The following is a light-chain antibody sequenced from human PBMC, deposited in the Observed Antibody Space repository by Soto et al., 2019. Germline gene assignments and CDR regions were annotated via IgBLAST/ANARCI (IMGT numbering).Light chain of an antibody. V-gene: IGKV1-12*01. J-gene: IGKJ2*01. CDR2: GTS. CDR1: QGITNW. CDR3: QQTNSFPLT. Sequence: DIQMTQSPSFVSASVGDKITITCRASQGITNWLAWYQQKPGKARKLLLYGTSTLQTGVPSRFRGRGSGTDFTLTISSLQPEDFATYYCQQTNSFPLTFGQGTKVEIK.